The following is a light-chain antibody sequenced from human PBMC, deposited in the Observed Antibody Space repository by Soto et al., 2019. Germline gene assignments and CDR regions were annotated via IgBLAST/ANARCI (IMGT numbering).Light chain of an antibody. Sequence: DVKMRQSPSTLSASVGDRVTMTCRASQSISSWLAWYQQKPGKAPKLLIYKASSLESGVPSRFSGSGSGTEFTLTISSLQPDDFATYYCQQYNSFVTFGQGTKVDIK. V-gene: IGKV1-5*03. J-gene: IGKJ1*01. CDR3: QQYNSFVT. CDR2: KAS. CDR1: QSISSW.